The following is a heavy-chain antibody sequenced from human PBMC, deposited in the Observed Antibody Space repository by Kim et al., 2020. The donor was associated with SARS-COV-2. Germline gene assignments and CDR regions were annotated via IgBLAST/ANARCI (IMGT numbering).Heavy chain of an antibody. CDR1: GGTFSSYA. V-gene: IGHV1-69*13. Sequence: SVKVSCKASGGTFSSYAISWVRQAPGQGLEWMGGIIPIFGTANYAQKFQGRVTITADESTSTAYMELSSLRSEDTAVYYCARGSIRGQSYYDILSGALDAFDIWGQGTMVTVSS. CDR2: IIPIFGTA. D-gene: IGHD3-9*01. J-gene: IGHJ3*02. CDR3: ARGSIRGQSYYDILSGALDAFDI.